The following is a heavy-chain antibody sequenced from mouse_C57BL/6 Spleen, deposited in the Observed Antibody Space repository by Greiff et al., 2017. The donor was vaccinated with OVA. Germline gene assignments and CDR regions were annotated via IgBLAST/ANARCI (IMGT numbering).Heavy chain of an antibody. Sequence: EVKVVESGGGLVQPKGSLKLSCAASGFSFNTYAMNWVRQAPGKGLEWVARIRSKSNNYATYYADSVKDRFTISRDDSESMLYLQMNNLKTEDTAMYYCVRQDYYDYGYAMDYWGQGTSVTVSS. CDR3: VRQDYYDYGYAMDY. J-gene: IGHJ4*01. CDR2: IRSKSNNYAT. CDR1: GFSFNTYA. V-gene: IGHV10-1*01. D-gene: IGHD2-4*01.